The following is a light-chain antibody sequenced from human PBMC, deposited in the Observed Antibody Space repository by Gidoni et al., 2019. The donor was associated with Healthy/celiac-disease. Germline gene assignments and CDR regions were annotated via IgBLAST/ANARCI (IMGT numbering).Light chain of an antibody. J-gene: IGKJ1*01. V-gene: IGKV1-27*01. CDR1: QGISTY. CDR2: AAS. CDR3: QKNDSAPWT. Sequence: DIQMIQSPSSLSASVGDRVTITCRASQGISTYLAWYQQKPGKVPKLLIYAASPLQSGVPSRFSGSGSGTDFTLTINSLQPEDVATYYCQKNDSAPWTFGQGTKVEVK.